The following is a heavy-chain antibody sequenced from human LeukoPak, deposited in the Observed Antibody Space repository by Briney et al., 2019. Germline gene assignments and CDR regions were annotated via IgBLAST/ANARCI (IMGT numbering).Heavy chain of an antibody. D-gene: IGHD6-13*01. CDR3: ARGIAADPNYGMDV. CDR1: GYTFTGYY. CDR2: INPNSGGT. V-gene: IGHV1-2*04. Sequence: GASVKVSCKASGYTFTGYYMHWVRQAPGQGLEWMGWINPNSGGTNYAQKFQGWVTMTRDTSISTAYMELSRLRSDDTAVYYCARGIAADPNYGMDVWGQGTTVTVSS. J-gene: IGHJ6*02.